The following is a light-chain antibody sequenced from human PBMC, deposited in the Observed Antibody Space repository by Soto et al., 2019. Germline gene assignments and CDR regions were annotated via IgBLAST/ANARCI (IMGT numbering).Light chain of an antibody. CDR1: ESFLYISNKKNY. J-gene: IGKJ4*01. V-gene: IGKV4-1*01. CDR2: WES. CDR3: QQYYSTPLT. Sequence: DILMTQSPDSLALSLGERATLNRKSSESFLYISNKKNYLAWYQQKTGQPPKMXIYWESTRESGVPDRLSGSGSGTDLYLTISRLQAEDVAVYYCQQYYSTPLTCGGGTKVDIK.